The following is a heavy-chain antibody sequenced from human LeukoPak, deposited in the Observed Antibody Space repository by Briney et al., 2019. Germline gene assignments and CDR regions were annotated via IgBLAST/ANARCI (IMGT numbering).Heavy chain of an antibody. J-gene: IGHJ4*02. CDR2: ISGSGGST. Sequence: GGSLRLSCAASGFTFSSYAMSWVRQAPGKGLEWVSAISGSGGSTYYADSVKGRFTISRDNAQNSLYLHMSSLGAEDTALYFCSRFLYHSSGYHFFDSWGQGTLVTVSS. D-gene: IGHD3-22*01. CDR1: GFTFSSYA. V-gene: IGHV3-23*01. CDR3: SRFLYHSSGYHFFDS.